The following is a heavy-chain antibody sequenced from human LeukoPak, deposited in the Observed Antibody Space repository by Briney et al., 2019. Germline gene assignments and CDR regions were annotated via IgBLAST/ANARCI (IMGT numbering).Heavy chain of an antibody. CDR1: GFTFDDYA. J-gene: IGHJ5*02. Sequence: PGGSLRLSCAASGFTFDDYAMHWVRQAPGKGLEWVSGISWNSGSIGYADSVKGRFTISRDNAKNSLYLQMNSLREDDTAVYYCARGWAQHDLWGQGTLVTVSS. CDR3: ARGWAQHDL. D-gene: IGHD1-1*01. CDR2: ISWNSGSI. V-gene: IGHV3-9*01.